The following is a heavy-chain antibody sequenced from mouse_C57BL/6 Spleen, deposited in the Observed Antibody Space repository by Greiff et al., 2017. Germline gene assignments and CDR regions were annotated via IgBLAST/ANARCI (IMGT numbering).Heavy chain of an antibody. Sequence: VQLQQPGAELVRPGSSVKLSCKASGYTFTSYWMHWVKQRPIQGLEWIGNIDPSDSETHYNQKFKDKATLTVDKSSSTDYMQLSSLTSEDSAVYYCARGGTTVPRAMDYWGQGTSDTVSS. J-gene: IGHJ4*01. D-gene: IGHD1-1*01. CDR3: ARGGTTVPRAMDY. V-gene: IGHV1-52*01. CDR1: GYTFTSYW. CDR2: IDPSDSET.